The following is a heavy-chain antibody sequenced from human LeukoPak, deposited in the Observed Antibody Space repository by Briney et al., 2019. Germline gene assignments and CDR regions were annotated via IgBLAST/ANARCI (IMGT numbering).Heavy chain of an antibody. V-gene: IGHV3-30-3*01. D-gene: IGHD3-3*01. CDR1: GFTFSSYA. Sequence: GGSLRLSCAASGFTFSSYAMHWVRQAPGKGLEWVAVISYDGSNKYYADSVKGRFTISRDNFKNTLYLQMNSLRAEDTAVYYCASPSGYRRPFDYWGQGTLVTVSS. CDR3: ASPSGYRRPFDY. CDR2: ISYDGSNK. J-gene: IGHJ4*02.